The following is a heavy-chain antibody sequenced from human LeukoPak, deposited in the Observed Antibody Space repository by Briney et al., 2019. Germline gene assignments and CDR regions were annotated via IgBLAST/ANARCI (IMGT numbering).Heavy chain of an antibody. CDR1: GYTFTSYD. D-gene: IGHD3-10*01. J-gene: IGHJ4*02. Sequence: ASVKVSCKASGYTFTSYDINWVRQATGQGLEWMGWMNPNSGNTGYAQKFQGRVTITADKSTSTAYMELSSLRSEDTAVYYCASGTMVQGARDLYWGQGTLVTVSS. CDR2: MNPNSGNT. CDR3: ASGTMVQGARDLY. V-gene: IGHV1-8*01.